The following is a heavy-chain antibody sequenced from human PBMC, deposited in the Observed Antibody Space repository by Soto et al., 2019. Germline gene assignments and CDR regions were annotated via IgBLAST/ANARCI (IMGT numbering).Heavy chain of an antibody. D-gene: IGHD3-10*01. J-gene: IGHJ3*02. CDR3: AKYKSGSDIDDALDI. CDR1: RFTFSIYA. Sequence: EVQLLESGGGLVQPGGSLRLSCAASRFTFSIYAMTWVRQAPGKGLEWVSTVSGSGGSTYYADCVKGRFTISRDNSKNTLYLQMNRLRAEDTAVYYCAKYKSGSDIDDALDIWGQGTMVTVSS. CDR2: VSGSGGST. V-gene: IGHV3-23*01.